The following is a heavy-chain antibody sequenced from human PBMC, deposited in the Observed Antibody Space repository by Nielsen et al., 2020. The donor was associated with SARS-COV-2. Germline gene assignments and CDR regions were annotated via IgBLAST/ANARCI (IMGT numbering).Heavy chain of an antibody. Sequence: ASVKVSCKASGFTFTTFGISWVRQALGQGLEWMGGISAYEGNTNNAQKFGGRVTMTEDTSTDTAYMELRSLRSEDTAVYYCATSDFTIIPLFWGQGTAVTVSS. CDR2: ISAYEGNT. J-gene: IGHJ6*02. V-gene: IGHV1-18*01. D-gene: IGHD3-3*01. CDR1: GFTFTTFG. CDR3: ATSDFTIIPLF.